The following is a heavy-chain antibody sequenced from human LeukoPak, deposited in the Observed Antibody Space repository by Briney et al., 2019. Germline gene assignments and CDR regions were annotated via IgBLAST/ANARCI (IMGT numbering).Heavy chain of an antibody. J-gene: IGHJ4*02. Sequence: SETLSLTCTVSGGSISSYYWSWIRQPPGKGLEWIGYIYYSGSTNYNPSLKSRVTMSVDTSKNQFSLKLSSVTAADTAVYYCASAYDSSGYYGFDYWGQGTLVTVSS. V-gene: IGHV4-59*01. D-gene: IGHD3-22*01. CDR2: IYYSGST. CDR3: ASAYDSSGYYGFDY. CDR1: GGSISSYY.